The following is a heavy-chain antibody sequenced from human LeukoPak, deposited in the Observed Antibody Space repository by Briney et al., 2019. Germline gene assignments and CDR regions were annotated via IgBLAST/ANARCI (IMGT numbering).Heavy chain of an antibody. J-gene: IGHJ4*02. V-gene: IGHV3-33*01. CDR2: LVYDERN. Sequence: QAGGSLRFSGAASGFPFSSYGMHWVRQAPGKGLEWVARLVYDERNDYANSVKGRSTISRDNSKNMLYLQMDNLRVDDTAVYYCARDLSAAYDFWGQGILVTVSS. CDR1: GFPFSSYG. CDR3: ARDLSAAYDF. D-gene: IGHD2-21*01.